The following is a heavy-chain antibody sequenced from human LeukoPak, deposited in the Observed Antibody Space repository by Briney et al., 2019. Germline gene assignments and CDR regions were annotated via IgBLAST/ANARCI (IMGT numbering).Heavy chain of an antibody. J-gene: IGHJ3*02. CDR3: ARDSMDGTVTMDAFDI. CDR1: GYTFTSYG. V-gene: IGHV1-18*01. CDR2: ISAYNGNT. Sequence: ASVKVSCKASGYTFTSYGISWVRQAPGQGLEWMGWISAYNGNTNYAQKLQGRVTMTTDTSTSPAYMELRSLRSDDTAVYYCARDSMDGTVTMDAFDIWGQGTMVTVSS. D-gene: IGHD4-17*01.